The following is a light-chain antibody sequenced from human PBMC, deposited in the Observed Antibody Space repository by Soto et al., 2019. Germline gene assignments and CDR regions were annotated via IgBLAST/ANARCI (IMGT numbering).Light chain of an antibody. V-gene: IGKV1-9*01. CDR3: QRLSSFPLT. CDR1: QGISSY. CDR2: DAS. J-gene: IGKJ5*01. Sequence: DIQLTQSPSFLSASVGDRVTITCRASQGISSYLAWYQQKPGKAPKLLIYDASTLQSGVPSRFSGSGSGTEFTLTISSLQPADFATYYCQRLSSFPLTFGPGTRLEIK.